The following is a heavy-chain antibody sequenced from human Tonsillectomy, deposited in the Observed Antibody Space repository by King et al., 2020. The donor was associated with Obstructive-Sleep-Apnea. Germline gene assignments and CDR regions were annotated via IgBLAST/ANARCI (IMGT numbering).Heavy chain of an antibody. CDR1: GFTFSNAW. CDR2: IKSKTDGGTT. J-gene: IGHJ4*02. CDR3: TTVDYVWGSYSFDY. D-gene: IGHD3-16*01. V-gene: IGHV3-15*01. Sequence: VQLVESGGGLVKPGGSLRLSSAASGFTFSNAWMSWVRQAPGKGLEWVGRIKSKTDGGTTDYAAPVKGRFTISRDDSKNTLYLQMNSLKTEDTAVYYCTTVDYVWGSYSFDYWGQGTLVTVSS.